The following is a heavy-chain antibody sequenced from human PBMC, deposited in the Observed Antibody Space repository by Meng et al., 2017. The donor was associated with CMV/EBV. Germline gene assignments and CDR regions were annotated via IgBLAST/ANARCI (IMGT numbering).Heavy chain of an antibody. D-gene: IGHD3-9*01. CDR2: IRSKADGGTT. CDR1: GFTFGDYA. Sequence: GGSLRLSCAASGFTFGDYAMSWVRQAPGKGLEWVGFIRSKADGGTTEYAASVKGRFTIAREDTKSIAYLQMNSLKTEDTTVYYCTRDYAKYYDILTGYYHFGFFDYWGQGTLVTVSS. J-gene: IGHJ4*02. V-gene: IGHV3-49*04. CDR3: TRDYAKYYDILTGYYHFGFFDY.